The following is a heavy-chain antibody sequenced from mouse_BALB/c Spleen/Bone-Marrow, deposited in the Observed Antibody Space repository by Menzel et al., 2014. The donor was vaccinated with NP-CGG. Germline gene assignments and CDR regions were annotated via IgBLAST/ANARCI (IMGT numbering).Heavy chain of an antibody. J-gene: IGHJ4*01. D-gene: IGHD2-4*01. V-gene: IGHV1S34*01. Sequence: LVKTGASVKISCKASGYSFTGYYMHWVKQSHGKSLEWIGYISCYNGATRYNQKFKGKATFTVDTSSSTAHMQFNSLTSEDSAVYFCARGGTMISTDAMDYWGQGTSFTFSS. CDR1: GYSFTGYY. CDR2: ISCYNGAT. CDR3: ARGGTMISTDAMDY.